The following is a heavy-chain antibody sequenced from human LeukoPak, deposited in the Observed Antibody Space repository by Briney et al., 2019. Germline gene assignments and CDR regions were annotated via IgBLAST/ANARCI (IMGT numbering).Heavy chain of an antibody. CDR1: GFNFSDYY. V-gene: IGHV3-11*04. CDR3: ARSTPRVVYYYYYMYV. D-gene: IGHD2-15*01. Sequence: GGSLRLSCAASGFNFSDYYMSCLRQAPGKGLECVSYISSSGRTIYYADSVKLRVTISRDNAKNSLYLQMNSLRAEDTAVYDCARSTPRVVYYYYYMYVGGKGTTVTVSS. CDR2: ISSSGRTI. J-gene: IGHJ6*03.